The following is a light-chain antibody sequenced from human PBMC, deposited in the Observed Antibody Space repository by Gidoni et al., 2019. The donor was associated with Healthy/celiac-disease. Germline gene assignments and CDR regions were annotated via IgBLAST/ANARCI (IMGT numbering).Light chain of an antibody. CDR2: GAS. CDR1: QSVSSSY. V-gene: IGKV3-20*01. CDR3: QQYGSSPQT. Sequence: EIVFTQSPGTLSLSPGERATLSCRDSQSVSSSYLAWYQQKPGQAPRLLIYGASSRATGIPDRFRGSGSGTDFTLTISRLEPEDFAVYYCQQYGSSPQTFGQGTKVEIK. J-gene: IGKJ1*01.